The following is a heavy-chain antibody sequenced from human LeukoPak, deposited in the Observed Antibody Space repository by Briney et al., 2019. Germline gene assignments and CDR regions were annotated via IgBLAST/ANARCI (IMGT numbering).Heavy chain of an antibody. J-gene: IGHJ3*02. CDR2: ISSSSSYI. Sequence: GGSLRLSCAASGFTFSSYCMNWVRQAPGKGLEWVSSISSSSSYIYYADSVKGRFTISRDNAKNSLYLQMNSLRAEDTAVYYCARDDYGGNSEKDAFDIWGQGTMVTVSS. CDR3: ARDDYGGNSEKDAFDI. D-gene: IGHD4-23*01. V-gene: IGHV3-21*01. CDR1: GFTFSSYC.